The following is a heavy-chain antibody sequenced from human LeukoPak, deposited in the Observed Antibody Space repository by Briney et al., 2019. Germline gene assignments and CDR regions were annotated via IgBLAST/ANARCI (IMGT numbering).Heavy chain of an antibody. J-gene: IGHJ4*02. CDR3: ARGSSPTGDYFDY. CDR1: GFTFSSYS. D-gene: IGHD6-13*01. CDR2: ISSSSSYI. Sequence: GGSLRLSCAASGFTFSSYSMNWVRQAPGKALEWVSSISSSSSYIYYADSVKGRFTISRDNAKNSLYLQMNSLRAEDTAVYYCARGSSPTGDYFDYWGQGTLVTVSS. V-gene: IGHV3-21*01.